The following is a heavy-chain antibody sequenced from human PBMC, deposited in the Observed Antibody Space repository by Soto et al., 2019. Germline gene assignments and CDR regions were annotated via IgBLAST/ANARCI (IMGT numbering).Heavy chain of an antibody. CDR1: GGSISSYY. CDR2: IYYSGST. D-gene: IGHD2-21*02. V-gene: IGHV4-59*01. Sequence: SETLSLTCTVSGGSISSYYWSWIRQPPGKGLEWIGYIYYSGSTNYNPSLKSRVTISVDTSKNQFSLKLSSVTAADTAVYYCATSGGDYYHDAFDIWGQGTMVTVSS. CDR3: ATSGGDYYHDAFDI. J-gene: IGHJ3*02.